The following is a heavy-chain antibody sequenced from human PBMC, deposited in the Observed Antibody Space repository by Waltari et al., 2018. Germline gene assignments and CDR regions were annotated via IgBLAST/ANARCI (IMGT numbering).Heavy chain of an antibody. CDR1: GFNLSGNW. Sequence: EVQLVESGGGLVQPGGSLRLSLAGPGFNLSGNWMAWVRQAPGKGLEWVANIKEDGSKKNYVDSVEGRFTISRDNAKNSLYLQMNSLRAEDTALYYCVRHGFWNFDFWGQGTLVTVSS. J-gene: IGHJ4*02. CDR2: IKEDGSKK. V-gene: IGHV3-7*01. D-gene: IGHD3-3*01. CDR3: VRHGFWNFDF.